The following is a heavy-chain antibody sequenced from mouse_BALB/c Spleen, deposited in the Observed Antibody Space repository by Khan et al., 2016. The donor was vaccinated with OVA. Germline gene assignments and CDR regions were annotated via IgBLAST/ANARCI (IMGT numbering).Heavy chain of an antibody. D-gene: IGHD2-4*01. CDR2: ISSGGSYT. Sequence: EVELVESGGDLVKPEGSLKLSCAASGFTFSTYGMSWVRQTPDKRLEWVATISSGGSYTYYPDSVQGRFTISSDNAKNTLYLQRSSLKSEDTAMFYCARLAYYYDSEGFAYWGQGTLVTVSA. J-gene: IGHJ3*01. CDR1: GFTFSTYG. V-gene: IGHV5-6*01. CDR3: ARLAYYYDSEGFAY.